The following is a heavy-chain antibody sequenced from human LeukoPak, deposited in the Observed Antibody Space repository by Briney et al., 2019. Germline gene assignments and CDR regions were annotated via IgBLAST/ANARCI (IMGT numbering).Heavy chain of an antibody. Sequence: GGSLRLSCAASGFTFSSYEMNWVRQAPGKGLEWVSSISSSSSYIYYADSVKGRFTISRDNAKNSLYLQMNSLRAEDTAVYYCARETYYYDSSGYLDAFDIWGQGTMVTVSS. D-gene: IGHD3-22*01. CDR2: ISSSSSYI. V-gene: IGHV3-21*01. CDR1: GFTFSSYE. CDR3: ARETYYYDSSGYLDAFDI. J-gene: IGHJ3*02.